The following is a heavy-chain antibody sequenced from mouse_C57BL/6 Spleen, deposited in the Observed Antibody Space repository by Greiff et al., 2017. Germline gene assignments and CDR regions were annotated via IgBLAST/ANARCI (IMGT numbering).Heavy chain of an antibody. V-gene: IGHV3-8*01. Sequence: EVMLVESGPGLAKPSQTLSLTCSVTGYSITSDYWNWIRKFPGNKLEYMGYISYSGSTYYNPSLKSRISITRDTSKNQYYLQLNSVTTEDTATYYCARSLYDGYYVGWFAYWGQGTLVTVSA. D-gene: IGHD2-3*01. CDR3: ARSLYDGYYVGWFAY. J-gene: IGHJ3*01. CDR1: GYSITSDY. CDR2: ISYSGST.